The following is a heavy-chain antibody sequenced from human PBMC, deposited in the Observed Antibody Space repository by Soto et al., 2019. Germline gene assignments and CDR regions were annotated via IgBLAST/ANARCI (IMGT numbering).Heavy chain of an antibody. CDR2: ISSSGSTI. J-gene: IGHJ4*02. CDR1: GFTFSSYE. Sequence: PGGSLRLSCAASGFTFSSYEMNWVRQAPGKGLEWVSYISSSGSTIYYADSVKGRFTISRDNAKNSLYLQMNSLRAEDTAVYYCARDTVHYYDSSGTYDYWGQGTLVTVSS. CDR3: ARDTVHYYDSSGTYDY. D-gene: IGHD3-22*01. V-gene: IGHV3-48*03.